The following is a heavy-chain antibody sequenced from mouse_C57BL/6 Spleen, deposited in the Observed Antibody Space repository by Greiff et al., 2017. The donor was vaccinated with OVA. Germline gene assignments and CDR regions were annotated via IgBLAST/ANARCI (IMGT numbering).Heavy chain of an antibody. CDR2: IDPSDSYT. Sequence: QVQLKQPGAELVMPGASVKLSCKASGYTFTSYWMHWVKQRPGQGLEWIGEIDPSDSYTNYNQKFKGKSTLTVDKSSSTAYMQLSSLTSEDSAVYYCARTLLRLMDYWGQGTSVTVSS. V-gene: IGHV1-69*01. D-gene: IGHD1-2*01. J-gene: IGHJ4*01. CDR1: GYTFTSYW. CDR3: ARTLLRLMDY.